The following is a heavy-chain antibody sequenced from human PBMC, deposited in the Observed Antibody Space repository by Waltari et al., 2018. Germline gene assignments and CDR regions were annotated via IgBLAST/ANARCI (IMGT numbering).Heavy chain of an antibody. CDR3: ARDMSSSWPYDYYYGMDV. J-gene: IGHJ6*02. V-gene: IGHV1-69*12. D-gene: IGHD6-13*01. CDR1: GGTFSSYA. Sequence: QVQLVQSGAEVKKPGSSVKVSCKASGGTFSSYAISWVRQAPGHGLEWMGGTIPLFAKANYAQKVQGRVTITADESTSTAYMELSSLRSEDTAVYYCARDMSSSWPYDYYYGMDVWGQGTTVTVSS. CDR2: TIPLFAKA.